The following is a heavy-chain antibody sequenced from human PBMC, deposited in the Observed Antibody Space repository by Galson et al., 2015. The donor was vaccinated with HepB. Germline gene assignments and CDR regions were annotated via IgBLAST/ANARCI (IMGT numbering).Heavy chain of an antibody. CDR1: GGTFSSYA. Sequence: SVKVSCKASGGTFSSYAISWVRQAPGQGLEWMGRIIPILGIANYAQKFQGRVTITADKSTSTAYMELSSLRSEDTAVYYCAREGGNLLVMGPGPFDIWGQGTMVTVSS. V-gene: IGHV1-69*04. J-gene: IGHJ3*02. CDR2: IIPILGIA. D-gene: IGHD3-22*01. CDR3: AREGGNLLVMGPGPFDI.